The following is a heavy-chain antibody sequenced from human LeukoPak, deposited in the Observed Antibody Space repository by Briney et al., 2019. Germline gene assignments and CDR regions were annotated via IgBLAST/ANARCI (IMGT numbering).Heavy chain of an antibody. D-gene: IGHD6-19*01. CDR3: AKGAGPPWFDP. J-gene: IGHJ5*02. V-gene: IGHV4-39*07. Sequence: SETLPLTCTVSGGSISSSSYYWGWIRQPPGKGLEWIGSIYYSGSTYYNPSLKSRVTISIDTSKNQLSMQLNPVTAADTAVYYCAKGAGPPWFDPWGQGTLVTVSS. CDR2: IYYSGST. CDR1: GGSISSSSYY.